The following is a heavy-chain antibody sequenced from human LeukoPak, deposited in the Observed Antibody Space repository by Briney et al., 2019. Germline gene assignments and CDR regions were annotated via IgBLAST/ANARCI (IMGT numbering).Heavy chain of an antibody. CDR2: IYYSGRT. V-gene: IGHV4-31*03. CDR1: VRPISSGGYW. Sequence: EPLSLICSLSVRPISSGGYWWSWIRHHPGKGLEWMGFIYYSGRTHSNPSLKSRVTIYVDTSKKQCFLKLSSVTAADTAVYYCARWIVGGDGSSTRCYFVDYWGQGTLVIVSS. CDR3: ARWIVGGDGSSTRCYFVDY. J-gene: IGHJ4*02. D-gene: IGHD2-2*01.